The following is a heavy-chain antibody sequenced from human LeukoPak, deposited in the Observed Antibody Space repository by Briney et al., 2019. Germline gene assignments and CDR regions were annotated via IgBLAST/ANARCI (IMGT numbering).Heavy chain of an antibody. Sequence: SETLSLTCTVSGASLSSYYWSWIRQPAGKGLEWIGRIYTSGTSNYNPSLKSRVTMSVDTSKSQFSLKLSSVTAADTAVYYCARDLGLWFGEGIYFDYWGQGTLITVSS. CDR1: GASLSSYY. J-gene: IGHJ4*02. D-gene: IGHD3-10*01. CDR2: IYTSGTS. CDR3: ARDLGLWFGEGIYFDY. V-gene: IGHV4-4*07.